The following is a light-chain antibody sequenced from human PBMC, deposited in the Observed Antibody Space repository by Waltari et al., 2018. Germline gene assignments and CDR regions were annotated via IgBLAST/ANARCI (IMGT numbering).Light chain of an antibody. Sequence: QSALTQPRSVSGSPGQSVTISCAGTSGDVGANNYVSWYQHHPGKAPIVGVYDVARRPSGVPDRFTGSRSGNTASLTISGLQADDEADYYCCSYAGSYTWVFGGGTRLTVL. V-gene: IGLV2-11*01. CDR2: DVA. J-gene: IGLJ3*02. CDR1: SGDVGANNY. CDR3: CSYAGSYTWV.